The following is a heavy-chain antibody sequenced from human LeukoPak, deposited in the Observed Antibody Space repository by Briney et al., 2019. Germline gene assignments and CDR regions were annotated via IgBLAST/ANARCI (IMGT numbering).Heavy chain of an antibody. D-gene: IGHD4-17*01. CDR1: GGSISSGGYS. CDR3: ARNPHDYGDHPNWFDP. V-gene: IGHV4-30-2*01. Sequence: PSQTLSLTCAVSGGSISSGGYSWSWIRQPPGKGLEWIGYIYHSGSTYYNPSLKSRVTISVDRSKNQFSLKLSSVTAADTAVYYCARNPHDYGDHPNWFDPWGQGTLVTVSS. J-gene: IGHJ5*02. CDR2: IYHSGST.